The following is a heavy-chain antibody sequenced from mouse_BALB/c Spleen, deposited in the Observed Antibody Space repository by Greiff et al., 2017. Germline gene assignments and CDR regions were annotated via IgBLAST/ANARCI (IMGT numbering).Heavy chain of an antibody. D-gene: IGHD2-1*01. CDR1: GFNIKDYY. CDR3: ARRNYGNLYAMDY. J-gene: IGHJ4*01. CDR2: IDPENGNT. Sequence: VQLKESGAELVRPGALVKLSCKASGFNIKDYYMHWVKQRPEQGLEWIGWIDPENGNTIYDPKFQGKASITADTSSNTAYLQLSSLTSEDTAVYYCARRNYGNLYAMDYWGQGTSVTVSS. V-gene: IGHV14-1*02.